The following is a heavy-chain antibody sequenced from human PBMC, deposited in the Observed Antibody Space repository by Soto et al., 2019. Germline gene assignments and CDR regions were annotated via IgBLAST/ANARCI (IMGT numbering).Heavy chain of an antibody. CDR2: IYYSGST. Sequence: SETLSLTCTVSGGSISSYYWSWIRQPPGKGLEWIGYIYYSGSTNYNPSLKSRVTISVDTSKNQFFLKLSSVTAADTAVYYCATLVEPSLRFTDYYYGMDVWGQGTTVTVSS. V-gene: IGHV4-59*01. CDR1: GGSISSYY. CDR3: ATLVEPSLRFTDYYYGMDV. D-gene: IGHD3-3*01. J-gene: IGHJ6*02.